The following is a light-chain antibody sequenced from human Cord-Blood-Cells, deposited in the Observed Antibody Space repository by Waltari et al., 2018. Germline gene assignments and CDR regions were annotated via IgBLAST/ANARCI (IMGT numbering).Light chain of an antibody. Sequence: QAGLTQPPSVSKGLRQTATLTCTGNSNNVGNQGAAWLQQHQGHPPKLLSYRNNNRPSGISERLSASRSGNTAPLTITGLQPEDEADDYCSAWDSSLSAWVFGGGTKLTVL. J-gene: IGLJ3*02. CDR3: SAWDSSLSAWV. CDR1: SNNVGNQG. V-gene: IGLV10-54*01. CDR2: RNN.